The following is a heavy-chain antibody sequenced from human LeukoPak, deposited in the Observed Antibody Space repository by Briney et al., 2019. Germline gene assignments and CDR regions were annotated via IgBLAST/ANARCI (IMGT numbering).Heavy chain of an antibody. D-gene: IGHD4-23*01. J-gene: IGHJ3*02. CDR2: IMPLLGRA. Sequence: SVKVSCKASGGPFNSYGINWVRQAPGQGLEWMGRIMPLLGRADYAQKFQGRITITVDKTTSAAYMELNSLRYDDTGIYYCARDIWAPVEIQYAFDMWGQGTMVTVSS. V-gene: IGHV1-69*04. CDR1: GGPFNSYG. CDR3: ARDIWAPVEIQYAFDM.